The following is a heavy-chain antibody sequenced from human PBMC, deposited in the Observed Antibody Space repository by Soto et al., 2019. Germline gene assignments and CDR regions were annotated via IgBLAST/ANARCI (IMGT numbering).Heavy chain of an antibody. CDR2: IIPVFGTA. CDR1: GGTFSSYA. D-gene: IGHD3-16*01. V-gene: IGHV1-69*01. Sequence: QVQLVQSENEVKKPGSSVKVSCKASGGTFSSYAISWVRQAPGQGLEWMGGIIPVFGTANYEQKFQGKVTITADESTSTVYMELGSLRSEDTAVFYCARSHAALITSLPFDIWGQGTMVTVSS. CDR3: ARSHAALITSLPFDI. J-gene: IGHJ3*02.